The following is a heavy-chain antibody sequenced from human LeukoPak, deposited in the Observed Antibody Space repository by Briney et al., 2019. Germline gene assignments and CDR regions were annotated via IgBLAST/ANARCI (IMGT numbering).Heavy chain of an antibody. V-gene: IGHV4-31*03. Sequence: SQTLSLTCTVSGVSTSGASYYWSWIRQHPGKGLEWIGYIYYSGSTYYNPSLKSRVTISLDTSKNQFSLRLNSVTAADTAVYYCAGAYSSSWYYLDYWGQGTLVTVSS. CDR3: AGAYSSSWYYLDY. CDR1: GVSTSGASYY. J-gene: IGHJ4*02. D-gene: IGHD6-13*01. CDR2: IYYSGST.